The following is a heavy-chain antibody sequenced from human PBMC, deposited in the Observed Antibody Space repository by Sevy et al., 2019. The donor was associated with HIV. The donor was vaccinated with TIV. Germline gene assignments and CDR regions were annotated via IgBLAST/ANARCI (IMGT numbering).Heavy chain of an antibody. CDR3: ATTKDYYDNSGYPFDY. CDR1: GYTLSKFA. Sequence: ASVKVSCKISGYTLSKFAMHWVRQALGKGLEWVGTFDPENTETFNAQKFQGRVTLTKDTSTDTAYMELSSLRSEDTAVYYCATTKDYYDNSGYPFDYWGPGTLVTVSS. J-gene: IGHJ4*02. CDR2: FDPENTET. V-gene: IGHV1-24*01. D-gene: IGHD3-22*01.